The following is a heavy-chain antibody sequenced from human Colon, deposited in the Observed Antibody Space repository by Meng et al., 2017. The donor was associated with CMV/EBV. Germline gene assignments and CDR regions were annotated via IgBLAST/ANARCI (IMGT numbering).Heavy chain of an antibody. Sequence: GGSLRLSCAASGFTFSFYSMSWVRQAPGKGLEWVSSISYSGSYIYYADSVKGRFTISRHNAKNSLYLQMNSLRAEDTAVYYCAREGNAMDVWGQGTTVTVSS. CDR1: GFTFSFYS. J-gene: IGHJ6*02. CDR2: ISYSGSYI. D-gene: IGHD3-10*01. V-gene: IGHV3-21*01. CDR3: AREGNAMDV.